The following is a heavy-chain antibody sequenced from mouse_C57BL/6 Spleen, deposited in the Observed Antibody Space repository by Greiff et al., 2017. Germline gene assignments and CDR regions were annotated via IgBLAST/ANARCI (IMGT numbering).Heavy chain of an antibody. J-gene: IGHJ1*03. CDR3: TTIYYDYDWYFDV. D-gene: IGHD2-4*01. V-gene: IGHV1-5*01. CDR2: IYPGNSDT. Sequence: VQLQQSGTVLARPGASVKMSCKTSGYTFTSYWMHWVKQRPGQGLEWIGAIYPGNSDTSYNQKFKGKAKLTAVTSASTAYIELSSLTNEDSAVYYCTTIYYDYDWYFDVWGTGTTVTVSS. CDR1: GYTFTSYW.